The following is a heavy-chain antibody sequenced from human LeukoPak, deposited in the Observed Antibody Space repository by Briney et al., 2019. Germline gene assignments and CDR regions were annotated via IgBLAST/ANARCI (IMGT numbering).Heavy chain of an antibody. CDR3: ARGAGRSGSDY. Sequence: GGSLRLSCAASGFSFSYHYMTWVRQAPGKGLEWLSYISRSGSDIDYAGSVKGRFTISRYNAKNSLYLQMNSLRAEDTAVYYCARGAGRSGSDYWGQGTLVTVSS. J-gene: IGHJ4*02. CDR2: ISRSGSDI. D-gene: IGHD6-19*01. CDR1: GFSFSYHY. V-gene: IGHV3-11*01.